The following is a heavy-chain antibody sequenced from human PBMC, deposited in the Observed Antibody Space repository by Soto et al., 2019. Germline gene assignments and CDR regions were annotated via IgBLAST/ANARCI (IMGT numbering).Heavy chain of an antibody. D-gene: IGHD5-18*01. CDR1: GYSFTSYW. J-gene: IGHJ4*02. V-gene: IGHV5-51*01. CDR3: ARGSYGFFGGVFIDY. CDR2: IYPGDSDT. Sequence: GESLKISCKGSGYSFTSYWIGWVRQMPGKGLEWMGIIYPGDSDTRYTPSFQGQVTISADKSISTAYLQWSSLKASDTAMYYCARGSYGFFGGVFIDYWGQGTLVTVSS.